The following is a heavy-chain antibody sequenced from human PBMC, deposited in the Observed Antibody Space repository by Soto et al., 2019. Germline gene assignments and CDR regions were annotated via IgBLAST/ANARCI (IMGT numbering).Heavy chain of an antibody. CDR1: GGPFSSYA. Sequence: SVQVSCKASGGPFSSYAISWVRQAPGHGLEWMGGIIPIFGTASYAQKFQGRVTITADESTSTAYMELSSLRSEDTAGYYCARGVPSIGYYAPGGNWGQGTLVTVSS. J-gene: IGHJ4*02. CDR3: ARGVPSIGYYAPGGN. CDR2: IIPIFGTA. V-gene: IGHV1-69*13. D-gene: IGHD3-22*01.